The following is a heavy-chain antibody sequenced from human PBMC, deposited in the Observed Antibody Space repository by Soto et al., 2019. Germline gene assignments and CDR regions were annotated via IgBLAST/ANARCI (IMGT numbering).Heavy chain of an antibody. CDR2: IKSKSDGGTI. D-gene: IGHD3-22*01. Sequence: PGGSLRLSCVASGFTFSNAWMNWVRQAPGKGLEWVGRIKSKSDGGTIDYAAPVKGRFTISRGDSKKKLYLQMNSLKTEDTAVYYCCASFYYYDSSGYYQPWGQGTLVTVSS. CDR1: GFTFSNAW. CDR3: CASFYYYDSSGYYQP. V-gene: IGHV3-15*07. J-gene: IGHJ5*02.